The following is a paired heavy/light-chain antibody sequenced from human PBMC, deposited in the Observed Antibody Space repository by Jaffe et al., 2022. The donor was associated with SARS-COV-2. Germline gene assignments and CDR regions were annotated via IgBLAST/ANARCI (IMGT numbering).Heavy chain of an antibody. J-gene: IGHJ4*02. V-gene: IGHV3-23*01. CDR3: TKIFFKDLSMVMDH. CDR1: GFTFGSYP. Sequence: EVQLLQSGGGLVQPGGSLRLSCEVSGFTFGSYPMTWVRQAPGEGLEWVSSISADGTVIFYTDSVKGRFTISRDISKNTLYLYMNSLRAEDTAIYYCTKIFFKDLSMVMDHWGQGTLVTVSS. D-gene: IGHD2-21*01. CDR2: ISADGTVI.
Light chain of an antibody. J-gene: IGKJ4*01. CDR2: DAS. CDR3: QQRKNWPPLT. Sequence: ETVLTQSPATLSLSPGERATLSCRASQNVDIYLAWFQQKPGQAPRLLIYDASNRATGIPARFSGRGSGTDFTLTIDSLEPEDSAVYFCQQRKNWPPLTFGGGTKVEIK. V-gene: IGKV3-11*01. CDR1: QNVDIY.